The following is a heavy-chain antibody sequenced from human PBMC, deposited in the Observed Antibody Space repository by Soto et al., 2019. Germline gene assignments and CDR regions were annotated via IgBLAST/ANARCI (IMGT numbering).Heavy chain of an antibody. V-gene: IGHV1-8*01. CDR1: GYTSTSYD. Sequence: GASVKVSCKASGYTSTSYDINWVRQATGQGLEWMGWMNPNSGNTGYAQKFQGRVTMTRNTSISTAYMELSSLRSEDTAVYYCARPSLRYFDWLLHYYYYYYMDVWGKGTTVTVSS. CDR2: MNPNSGNT. CDR3: ARPSLRYFDWLLHYYYYYYMDV. D-gene: IGHD3-9*01. J-gene: IGHJ6*03.